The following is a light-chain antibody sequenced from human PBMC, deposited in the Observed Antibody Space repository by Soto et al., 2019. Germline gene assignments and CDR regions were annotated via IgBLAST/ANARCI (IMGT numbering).Light chain of an antibody. J-gene: IGKJ4*01. V-gene: IGKV3-15*01. CDR1: QSVGGD. Sequence: EGVMTQSPATLSLSPGERATLSCRASQSVGGDVAWYQQKPGQAPRLLIFGASTRPAGIPARFSGSGSATEFTLTISSLQSEDFAVYYCQQYNKWPLTFGGGTKVDI. CDR2: GAS. CDR3: QQYNKWPLT.